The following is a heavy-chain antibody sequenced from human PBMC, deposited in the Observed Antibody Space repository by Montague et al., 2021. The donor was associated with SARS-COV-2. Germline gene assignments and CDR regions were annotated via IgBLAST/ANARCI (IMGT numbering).Heavy chain of an antibody. CDR3: ARGSRQWLVRPPHYYYFDY. CDR2: INHSGST. J-gene: IGHJ4*02. Sequence: SETLSLTCAVYGGSFSGYYWSWIRQPPGKRLEWIGEINHSGSTNXNPSLKSRVTISVDTSKNQFSLKLSSVTAADTAVYYCARGSRQWLVRPPHYYYFDYWGQGTLVTVSS. D-gene: IGHD6-19*01. CDR1: GGSFSGYY. V-gene: IGHV4-34*01.